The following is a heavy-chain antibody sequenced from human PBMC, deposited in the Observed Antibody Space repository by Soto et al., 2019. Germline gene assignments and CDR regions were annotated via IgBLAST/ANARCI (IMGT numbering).Heavy chain of an antibody. D-gene: IGHD2-15*01. CDR2: VYNSGST. CDR3: ARDLGHCSGGSCGNFDS. Sequence: SETLSLTCTVSGGSISSDYWSWIRQPPGKGLEWIGYVYNSGSTKYNPSLVSRVTISADTSKNQFSLKLSSVTAADTAVYYCARDLGHCSGGSCGNFDSWGQGTQVTVSS. J-gene: IGHJ4*02. CDR1: GGSISSDY. V-gene: IGHV4-59*01.